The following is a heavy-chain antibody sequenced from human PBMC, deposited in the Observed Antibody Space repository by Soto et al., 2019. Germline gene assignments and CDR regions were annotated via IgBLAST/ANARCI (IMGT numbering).Heavy chain of an antibody. D-gene: IGHD4-17*01. CDR2: IIPIFGTA. Sequence: ASVKVSCKASGGTFSSYAISWVRQAPGQGLEWMGGIIPIFGTANYAQKFQGRVTITADESTSTAYMELGSRRSEGRXXYYCARGSTPQGGMDVWGQGTTVTV. CDR3: ARGSTPQGGMDV. V-gene: IGHV1-69*13. CDR1: GGTFSSYA. J-gene: IGHJ6*02.